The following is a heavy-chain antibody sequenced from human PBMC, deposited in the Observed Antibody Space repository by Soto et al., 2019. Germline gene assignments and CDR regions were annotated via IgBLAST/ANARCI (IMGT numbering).Heavy chain of an antibody. CDR3: ERVAMEWLRFSPYYCYCMDV. CDR2: IFSNDEK. CDR1: GFSLSNARMG. D-gene: IGHD5-12*01. V-gene: IGHV2-26*01. J-gene: IGHJ6*03. Sequence: QVTLKESGPVLVKPTETLTLTCTVSGFSLSNARMGVSWIRQPPGKALEWLAHIFSNDEKSYSTSLKSRLTISKDTSKSQVVLTMTNMDPVDTATYYCERVAMEWLRFSPYYCYCMDVWGKGTTVTVSS.